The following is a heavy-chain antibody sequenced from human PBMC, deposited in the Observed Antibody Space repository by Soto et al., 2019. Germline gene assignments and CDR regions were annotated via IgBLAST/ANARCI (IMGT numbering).Heavy chain of an antibody. CDR1: GYSFTSDN. CDR2: MNPYNGRS. D-gene: IGHD3-22*01. J-gene: IGHJ4*02. Sequence: QVQLVQSGSEVKKPGASVRVSCEAFGYSFTSDNINWVRQAPGQGLEWVGYMNPYNGRSGYGQKFQGRVILTRDTSINTAYMELTNLRSEDTAVYYCARGQDYFDTSGYNDYWGRGTLITVSS. CDR3: ARGQDYFDTSGYNDY. V-gene: IGHV1-8*01.